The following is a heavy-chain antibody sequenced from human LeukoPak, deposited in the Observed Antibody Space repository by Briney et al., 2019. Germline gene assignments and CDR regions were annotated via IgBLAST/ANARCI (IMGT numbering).Heavy chain of an antibody. J-gene: IGHJ4*02. V-gene: IGHV3-74*01. CDR3: AKMVLWFGELMPAEFDY. Sequence: GGSLRLSCAASGFTFSTYWMQWVRQAPGRGLVWVSRISGDGSSTFYADSVKGRFTISRDNAKNTLYLQMNSLRAEDTAVYYCAKMVLWFGELMPAEFDYWGQGTLVTVS. D-gene: IGHD3-10*01. CDR1: GFTFSTYW. CDR2: ISGDGSST.